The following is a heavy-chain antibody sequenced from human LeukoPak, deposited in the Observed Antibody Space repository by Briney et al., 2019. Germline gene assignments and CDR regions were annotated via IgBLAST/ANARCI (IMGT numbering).Heavy chain of an antibody. CDR1: GFTFSSSW. J-gene: IGHJ4*02. Sequence: GGSLRLSCAASGFTFSSSWMHWVRQAPGKGLVWVSRINSDGSSTSYADSVKGRFTISRDNAKNSLYLQMNSLRDEDTAVYYCARPPYCSSTSCYGFDYWGQGTLVTVSS. CDR2: INSDGSST. D-gene: IGHD2-2*01. CDR3: ARPPYCSSTSCYGFDY. V-gene: IGHV3-74*01.